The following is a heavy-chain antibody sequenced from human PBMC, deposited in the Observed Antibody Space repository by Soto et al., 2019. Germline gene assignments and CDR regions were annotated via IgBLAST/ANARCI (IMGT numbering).Heavy chain of an antibody. Sequence: EVQPVESGGGLVQPGGSLRLSCAASGFTFSSYSMNWVRQAPGKGLEWVSYISSSSSTIYYADSVKGRFTISRDNAKNSLHLKMNSLRDEETAVYYCARGLYYYDSRGYWGYWGQGTLVTVPS. CDR1: GFTFSSYS. J-gene: IGHJ4*02. CDR2: ISSSSSTI. CDR3: ARGLYYYDSRGYWGY. D-gene: IGHD3-22*01. V-gene: IGHV3-48*02.